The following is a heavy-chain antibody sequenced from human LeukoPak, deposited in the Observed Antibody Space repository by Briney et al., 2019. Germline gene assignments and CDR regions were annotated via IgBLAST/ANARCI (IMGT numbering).Heavy chain of an antibody. D-gene: IGHD2-15*01. CDR3: ARDGGSQTNYYYYGMDV. J-gene: IGHJ6*04. CDR2: IYYSGST. V-gene: IGHV4-31*03. Sequence: SETLSLTCTVSGGSMSSGGYYWSWIRQHPGKGLEWIGYIYYSGSTYYNPSLKSRVTISVDTSKNQFSLKLSSVTAADTAVYYCARDGGSQTNYYYYGMDVWGKGTTVTVSS. CDR1: GGSMSSGGYY.